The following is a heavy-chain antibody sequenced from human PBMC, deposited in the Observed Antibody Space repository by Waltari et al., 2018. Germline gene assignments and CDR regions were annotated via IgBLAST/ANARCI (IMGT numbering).Heavy chain of an antibody. J-gene: IGHJ5*02. CDR1: GYTFTNYA. V-gene: IGHV7-4-1*02. CDR2: INTNTGNP. CDR3: AREVVPAATIVVNWFDP. Sequence: EYMGAGVSVKVSCKASGYTFTNYAINWLRQAPGQGLELMGWINTNTGNPTYVQGFTGRFVFSLDTSVSTAYLQINSLKADDTAVYYCAREVVPAATIVVNWFDPWGQGTLVTVSS. D-gene: IGHD2-2*01.